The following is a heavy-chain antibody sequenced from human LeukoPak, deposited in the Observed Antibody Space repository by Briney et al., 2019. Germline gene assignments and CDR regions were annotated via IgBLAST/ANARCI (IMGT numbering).Heavy chain of an antibody. CDR1: GDSVSSNNVG. CDR2: TYYDSKWYS. Sequence: SQTLSLTCAISGDSVSSNNVGWNWIRQSPSRGLEWLGRTYYDSKWYSDYAVSVKSRITINPDTSKNQFSLQLSSLTPEDTAVYYCARARPSHIPGFDSWGQGILVTVSP. D-gene: IGHD2-21*01. J-gene: IGHJ4*02. CDR3: ARARPSHIPGFDS. V-gene: IGHV6-1*01.